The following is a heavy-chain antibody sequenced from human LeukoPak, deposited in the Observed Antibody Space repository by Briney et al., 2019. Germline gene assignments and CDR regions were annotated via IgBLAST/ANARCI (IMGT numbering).Heavy chain of an antibody. CDR1: GASITSGTYY. CDR3: AREIKRDYDSSGLIDY. CDR2: IYAGGST. D-gene: IGHD3-22*01. J-gene: IGHJ4*02. V-gene: IGHV4-61*02. Sequence: PSETLSLTCIVSGASITSGTYYWTWLRQPAGKGLEWVGRIYAGGSTNYNPSLKSRVTISVDTSKNQFSLKLSSVTAADTAVYYCAREIKRDYDSSGLIDYWGQGTLVTVSS.